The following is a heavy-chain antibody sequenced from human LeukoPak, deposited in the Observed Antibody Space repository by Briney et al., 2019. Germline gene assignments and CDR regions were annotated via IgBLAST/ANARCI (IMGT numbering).Heavy chain of an antibody. CDR1: GYSFTSYW. Sequence: GESLKISCKGSGYSFTSYWIGWVRQMPGKGLEWMGIIYPGDSDTRYSPSFQGQVTISADKSISTAYLRWSSLKASDTAMYYCARVYMVSAAGSNWFDPWGQGTLVTVSS. CDR2: IYPGDSDT. CDR3: ARVYMVSAAGSNWFDP. V-gene: IGHV5-51*01. J-gene: IGHJ5*02. D-gene: IGHD6-13*01.